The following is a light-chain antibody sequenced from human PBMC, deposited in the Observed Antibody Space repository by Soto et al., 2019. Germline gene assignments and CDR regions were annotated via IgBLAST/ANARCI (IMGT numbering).Light chain of an antibody. V-gene: IGLV2-8*01. Sequence: QSALTQPPSASGSPGQSVTISCTGTSSDVGGYDYVSWYQQHPGKAPKLMIYEVNKRPSGVPDRFSGSKSGNTVSLTVSGLQAEDEADYYCSSYAGRNNFVVFGGGTKLTVL. CDR1: SSDVGGYDY. J-gene: IGLJ2*01. CDR3: SSYAGRNNFVV. CDR2: EVN.